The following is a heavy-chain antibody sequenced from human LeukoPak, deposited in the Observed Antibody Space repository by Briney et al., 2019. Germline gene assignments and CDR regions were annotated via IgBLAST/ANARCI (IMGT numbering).Heavy chain of an antibody. D-gene: IGHD6-13*01. CDR1: GGTFSSYA. V-gene: IGHV1-69*04. J-gene: IGHJ4*02. Sequence: ASVKVSCKASGGTFSSYAISWVRQVPGQGLEWMGRITPILGIANYAQKFQGRVTITADKSTSTAYMELSSLRSEDTAVYYCASTAAGKDYWGQGTLVTVSS. CDR2: ITPILGIA. CDR3: ASTAAGKDY.